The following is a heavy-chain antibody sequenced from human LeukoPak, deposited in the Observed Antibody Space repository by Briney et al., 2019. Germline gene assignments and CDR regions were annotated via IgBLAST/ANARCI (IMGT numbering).Heavy chain of an antibody. CDR1: GYTFTGYY. CDR3: AREAAAGDNDY. CDR2: ISAYNGNT. V-gene: IGHV1-18*04. J-gene: IGHJ4*02. D-gene: IGHD6-13*01. Sequence: EASVKVSCKASGYTFTGYYMHWVRQAPGQGLEWMGWISAYNGNTNYAQKLQGRVTMTTDTSTSTAYMELRSLRSDDTAVYYCAREAAAGDNDYWGQGTLVTVSS.